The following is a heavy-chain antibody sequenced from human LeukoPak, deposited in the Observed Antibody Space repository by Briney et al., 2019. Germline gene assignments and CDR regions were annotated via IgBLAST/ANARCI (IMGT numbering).Heavy chain of an antibody. D-gene: IGHD2-21*02. CDR1: GFTFSSYV. CDR3: ARDPHCGSGY. Sequence: PGGSLRLSCAASGFTFSSYVMIWVRQPPGKGLGWVSVIGTSGGDIHYADSVKGRFSISRENSKNTLSLQMNSRRVDDTAVYFFARDPHCGSGYWGQGTLVTVSS. J-gene: IGHJ4*02. V-gene: IGHV3-23*01. CDR2: IGTSGGDI.